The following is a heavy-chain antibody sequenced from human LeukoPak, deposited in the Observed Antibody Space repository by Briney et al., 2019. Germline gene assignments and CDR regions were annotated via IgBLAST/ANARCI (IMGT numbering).Heavy chain of an antibody. CDR3: ARVADVDTAMVSFDY. CDR1: GGTFSNYA. CDR2: INPSGGST. Sequence: GASVKVSCKASGGTFSNYAISWVRQAPGQGLEWMGIINPSGGSTSYAQKFQGRVTMTRDTSTSTVYMELSSLRSEDTAVYYCARVADVDTAMVSFDYWGQGTLVTVSS. D-gene: IGHD5-18*01. V-gene: IGHV1-46*01. J-gene: IGHJ4*02.